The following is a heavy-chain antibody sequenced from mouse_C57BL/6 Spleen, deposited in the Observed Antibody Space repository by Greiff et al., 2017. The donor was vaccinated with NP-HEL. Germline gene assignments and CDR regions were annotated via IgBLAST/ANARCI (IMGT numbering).Heavy chain of an antibody. D-gene: IGHD2-4*01. J-gene: IGHJ3*01. Sequence: EVKLLESGPELVKPGASVKISCKASGYSFTGYYMNWVKQSPEKSLEWIGEINPSTGGTTYNQKFKAKATLTVDKSSSTAYMQLKSLTSEDSAVYYCARSGDYEGFAYWGQGTLVTVSA. CDR1: GYSFTGYY. CDR3: ARSGDYEGFAY. CDR2: INPSTGGT. V-gene: IGHV1-42*01.